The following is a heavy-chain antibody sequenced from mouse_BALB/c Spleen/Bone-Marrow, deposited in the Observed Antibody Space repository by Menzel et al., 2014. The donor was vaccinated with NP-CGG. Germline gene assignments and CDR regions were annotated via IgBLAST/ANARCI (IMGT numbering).Heavy chain of an antibody. Sequence: VKLVESGAELVRPGVSVKISCKGSGYTFTDYAVHWVKQSHTKSLEWIGLISSYYGDATYNQKFKGKATMTVDKSSSTAFLELARLTSEDSAIYYCARSGKVRNAMDYWGQGTSVTVSS. CDR2: ISSYYGDA. V-gene: IGHV1-67*01. J-gene: IGHJ4*01. CDR3: ARSGKVRNAMDY. CDR1: GYTFTDYA. D-gene: IGHD2-14*01.